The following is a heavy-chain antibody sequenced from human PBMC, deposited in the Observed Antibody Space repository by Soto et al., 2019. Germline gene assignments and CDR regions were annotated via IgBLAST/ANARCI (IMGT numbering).Heavy chain of an antibody. CDR2: IYHSGST. J-gene: IGHJ5*02. CDR1: GGSISSGGYS. Sequence: PSETLSLTCAVSGGSISSGGYSWSWIRQPPGKGLEWIGYIYHSGSTYYNPSLKSRVTISVDRSKNQFSLKLSSVTAADTAVYYCARVRTTSRDWFDPWGQGTLVTV. V-gene: IGHV4-30-2*01. CDR3: ARVRTTSRDWFDP. D-gene: IGHD4-4*01.